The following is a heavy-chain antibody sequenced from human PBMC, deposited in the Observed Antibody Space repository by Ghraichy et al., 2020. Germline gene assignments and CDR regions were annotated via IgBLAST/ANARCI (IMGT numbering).Heavy chain of an antibody. J-gene: IGHJ4*02. CDR1: GGSLSSYY. CDR2: VYYSGST. D-gene: IGHD5-12*01. V-gene: IGHV4-59*01. Sequence: TLSLTCTVSGGSLSSYYWPWLRQPPGRGLEWLVYVYYSGSTTYNYHPSLKSRVTISVDRSKNQFSLKLSSVTAADTAVSYCASDPRHSGYDYFDNWGQGTLVSVS. CDR3: ASDPRHSGYDYFDN.